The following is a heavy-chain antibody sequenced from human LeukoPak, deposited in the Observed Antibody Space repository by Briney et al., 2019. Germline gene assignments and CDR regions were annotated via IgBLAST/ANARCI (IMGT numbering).Heavy chain of an antibody. J-gene: IGHJ3*02. CDR1: GGTFSSYA. CDR3: AREDRAYYYDSSGYYFDAFDI. D-gene: IGHD3-22*01. CDR2: IIPIFGTA. V-gene: IGHV1-69*01. Sequence: GSSVKVSCKASGGTFSSYAISWVRQAPGQGLEWMGGIIPIFGTANYAQKFQGRVTITADESTSTAYMELGSLRSEDTAVYYCAREDRAYYYDSSGYYFDAFDIWGQGTMVTVSS.